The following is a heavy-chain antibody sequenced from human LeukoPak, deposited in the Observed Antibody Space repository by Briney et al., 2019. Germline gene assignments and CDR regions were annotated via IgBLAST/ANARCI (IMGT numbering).Heavy chain of an antibody. CDR1: GFTFSSYS. D-gene: IGHD3-22*01. J-gene: IGHJ4*02. Sequence: GGSLRLSCAASGFTFSSYSMNWVRQAPGKGLEWVSSISSSSSYIYYADSVKGRFTISRDNSKNTLYLQMNSLRAEDTAVYYCAKDQSGYYSHYFDYWGQGTLVTVSS. V-gene: IGHV3-21*01. CDR2: ISSSSSYI. CDR3: AKDQSGYYSHYFDY.